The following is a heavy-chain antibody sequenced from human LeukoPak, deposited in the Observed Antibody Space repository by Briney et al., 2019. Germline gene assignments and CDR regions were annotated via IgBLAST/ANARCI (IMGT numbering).Heavy chain of an antibody. CDR1: GYTFTDYY. Sequence: ASVKVSCKSSGYTFTDYYLHLVRQAPGQGLEWMGRISPNSGGTNYAQKFQGRVTMTRDTSISTAYMELSRLRSDDTAVYYCARARSLTRHMVRGVIITGYYYYGMDVWGQGTTVTVSS. V-gene: IGHV1-2*06. CDR2: ISPNSGGT. J-gene: IGHJ6*02. CDR3: ARARSLTRHMVRGVIITGYYYYGMDV. D-gene: IGHD3-10*01.